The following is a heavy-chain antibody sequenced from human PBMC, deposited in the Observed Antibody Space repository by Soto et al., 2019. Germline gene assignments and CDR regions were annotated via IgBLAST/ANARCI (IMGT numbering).Heavy chain of an antibody. CDR2: ISATSNHI. D-gene: IGHD3-3*01. Sequence: GGSLRLSCVASDFTFSTYSMNWVRQAPGKGLEWVAYISATSNHIYYADSLKGRFTISRDNAKSSLYLHMNSLRAEDTAVYFCARDSITIFGGGMDVWGQGTTVTVS. J-gene: IGHJ6*02. CDR1: DFTFSTYS. V-gene: IGHV3-21*01. CDR3: ARDSITIFGGGMDV.